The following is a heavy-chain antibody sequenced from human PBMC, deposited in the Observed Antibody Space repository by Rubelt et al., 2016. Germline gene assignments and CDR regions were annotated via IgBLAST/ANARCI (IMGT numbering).Heavy chain of an antibody. Sequence: EVQLVQSGAEVKKPGESLKISCQGSGYNFAKSWIGWVRQMSGKGLEWMGIIYPGDSDTRYNPSFLGQVTISADKSISTAYLRWSSLKASDTAMYYCARLPQNTYYFDYWGQGALVMVSS. CDR1: GYNFAKSW. V-gene: IGHV5-51*03. CDR2: IYPGDSDT. CDR3: ARLPQNTYYFDY. J-gene: IGHJ4*02.